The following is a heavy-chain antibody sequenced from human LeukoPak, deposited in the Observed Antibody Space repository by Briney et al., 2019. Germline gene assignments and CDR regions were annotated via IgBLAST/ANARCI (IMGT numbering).Heavy chain of an antibody. Sequence: ASVKVSCKASGYTFTSYDINWVRQATGQGLEWMGWMNPNSGNTGYAQKFQGRVTMTRNTSISTAYMELSSLRSEDTAVYYCAGASASLDYIDYYYYYGMDVWGQGTTVTVSS. V-gene: IGHV1-8*01. CDR3: AGASASLDYIDYYYYYGMDV. J-gene: IGHJ6*02. CDR1: GYTFTSYD. D-gene: IGHD4-11*01. CDR2: MNPNSGNT.